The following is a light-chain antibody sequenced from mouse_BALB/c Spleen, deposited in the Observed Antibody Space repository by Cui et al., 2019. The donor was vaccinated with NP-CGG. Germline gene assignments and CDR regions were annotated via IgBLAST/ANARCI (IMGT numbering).Light chain of an antibody. CDR1: TGAVTTSNY. J-gene: IGLJ1*01. V-gene: IGLV1*01. CDR3: ALWYSNHWV. Sequence: QAVVTPPSALTTSPGETVTLTCPSSTGAVTTSNYANWVQEKPDHLFTGLIGGTNNRVPGVPARFSGSLIGDKAALTITGAQTEDEAIYFCALWYSNHWVFGGGTKLTVL. CDR2: GTN.